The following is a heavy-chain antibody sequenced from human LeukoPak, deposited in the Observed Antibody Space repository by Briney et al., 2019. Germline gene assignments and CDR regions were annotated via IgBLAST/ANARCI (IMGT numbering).Heavy chain of an antibody. J-gene: IGHJ6*04. V-gene: IGHV3-23*01. CDR2: ISGSGGST. CDR1: RFTFSSYA. CDR3: AELGITMIGGV. Sequence: QTGGSLRLSCAASRFTFSSYAMSWVRQAPGKGLEWVSAISGSGGSTYYADSVKGRFTISRDNAKNSLYLQMNSLRAEDTAVYYCAELGITMIGGVWGKGTTVTISS. D-gene: IGHD3-10*02.